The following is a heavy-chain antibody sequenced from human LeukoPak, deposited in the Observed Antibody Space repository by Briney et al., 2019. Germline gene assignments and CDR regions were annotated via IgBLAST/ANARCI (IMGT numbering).Heavy chain of an antibody. CDR3: ARMFFDSEGDAFDI. CDR2: FDPEDGET. D-gene: IGHD2-21*01. Sequence: ASVKVSYKVSGYTLTELSMHWVRQAPGKGLEWKGDFDPEDGETIYAQKFQGRVTMTEDTSTDTAYMELSSLRAEDTAVYYCARMFFDSEGDAFDIWGQGTMVTVSS. V-gene: IGHV1-24*01. J-gene: IGHJ3*02. CDR1: GYTLTELS.